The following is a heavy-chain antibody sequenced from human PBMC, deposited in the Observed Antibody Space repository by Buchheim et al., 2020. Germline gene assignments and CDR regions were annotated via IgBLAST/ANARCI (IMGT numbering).Heavy chain of an antibody. D-gene: IGHD3-22*01. CDR2: ISYDGVTT. J-gene: IGHJ3*02. Sequence: QVQLVESGGAVVHPGRSLRLSCAASGFTFSDSGMHWVRQAPGKGLEWVAGISYDGVTTYYSDSVKGRFTVPRHNSVNTLYLQMKTLTADDTAIFYCAKDRSSMIIVGDVFDMWGRGT. CDR1: GFTFSDSG. CDR3: AKDRSSMIIVGDVFDM. V-gene: IGHV3-30*18.